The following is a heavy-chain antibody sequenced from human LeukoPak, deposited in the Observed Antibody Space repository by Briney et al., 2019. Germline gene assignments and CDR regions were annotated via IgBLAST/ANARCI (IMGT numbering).Heavy chain of an antibody. CDR3: ARDAGNGDYADY. J-gene: IGHJ4*02. V-gene: IGHV3-23*01. CDR1: GFTFTKCA. Sequence: GGSLRLSCVAPGFTFTKCAMSWIRQAPGKGLEWVAIITATGDTAYYADSVKGRFTISRDNSKNTLYLQMNSLRAEDTAVYYCARDAGNGDYADYWGQGTLVTVSS. CDR2: ITATGDTA. D-gene: IGHD4-17*01.